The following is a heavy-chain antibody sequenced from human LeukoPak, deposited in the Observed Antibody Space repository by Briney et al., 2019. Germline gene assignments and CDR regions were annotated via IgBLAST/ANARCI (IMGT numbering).Heavy chain of an antibody. V-gene: IGHV3-33*01. CDR2: IWYDGSNK. CDR3: ARDLVYDILTGYYPNPLGY. D-gene: IGHD3-9*01. J-gene: IGHJ4*02. CDR1: GFTFSSYG. Sequence: GGSLRLSCAASGFTFSSYGMHWVRQAPGKRLEWVAVIWYDGSNKYYADSVKGRFTISRDNSKNTLYLQMNSLRAEDTAVYYCARDLVYDILTGYYPNPLGYWGQGTLVTVSS.